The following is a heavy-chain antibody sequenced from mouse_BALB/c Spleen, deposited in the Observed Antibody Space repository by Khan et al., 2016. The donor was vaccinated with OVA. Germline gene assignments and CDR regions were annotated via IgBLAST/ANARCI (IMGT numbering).Heavy chain of an antibody. CDR1: GYTFTNYG. CDR3: ARPPYFSYTLDY. D-gene: IGHD2-10*01. J-gene: IGHJ4*01. CDR2: INTYTGEP. Sequence: QIQLVQSGPELKKPGETVKISCKASGYTFTNYGMNWVLQSPGKALKWMGWINTYTGEPTYADDFKGRFAFSLETSASTAFLQINNLKNEDTATYFYARPPYFSYTLDYWSQGTSVTVSS. V-gene: IGHV9-3-1*01.